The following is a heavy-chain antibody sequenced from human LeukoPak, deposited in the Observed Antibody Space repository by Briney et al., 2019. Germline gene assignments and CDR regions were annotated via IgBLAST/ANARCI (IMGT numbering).Heavy chain of an antibody. CDR3: ARDQYYDSKGWFDP. Sequence: ASVKVSCKASGYTFTGYYMHWVRQAPGQGLEWMAWINPNSGGTNYAQKFQGRVTMTRDTSISTAYMELRSLRSDDTAVYYCARDQYYDSKGWFDPWGQGTLVTVSS. CDR2: INPNSGGT. D-gene: IGHD3-22*01. V-gene: IGHV1-2*02. J-gene: IGHJ5*02. CDR1: GYTFTGYY.